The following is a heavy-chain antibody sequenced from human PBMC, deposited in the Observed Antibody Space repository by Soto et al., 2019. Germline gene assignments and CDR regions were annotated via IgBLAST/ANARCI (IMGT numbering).Heavy chain of an antibody. J-gene: IGHJ5*02. Sequence: QVQLQQWGAGLLKPSETLSLTCAVYGGSFSGYYWSWIRQPPGKGLEWIGEINHSGSPNYNPSLKSRVTISVDTSKNQFSLNLSSVTAADTAVYYCARKGSYEYIWGSYRYHNWFYPWGQGTLVTVSS. D-gene: IGHD3-16*02. CDR3: ARKGSYEYIWGSYRYHNWFYP. V-gene: IGHV4-34*01. CDR2: INHSGSP. CDR1: GGSFSGYY.